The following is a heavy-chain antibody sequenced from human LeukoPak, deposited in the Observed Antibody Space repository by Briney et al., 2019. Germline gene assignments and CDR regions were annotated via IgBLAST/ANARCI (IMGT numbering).Heavy chain of an antibody. V-gene: IGHV5-51*01. J-gene: IGHJ5*02. D-gene: IGHD2-2*02. Sequence: KAGESLKISCKGSGYSFPNYWIGWVRQMPGKGLEWMGIIYPGDSHTRYSPSFQDQVTISVDKSISTAYLQWRSLKASDTAMYYCARGPYAYTSSATLGSYNWFDPWGQGSLVTVSS. CDR1: GYSFPNYW. CDR2: IYPGDSHT. CDR3: ARGPYAYTSSATLGSYNWFDP.